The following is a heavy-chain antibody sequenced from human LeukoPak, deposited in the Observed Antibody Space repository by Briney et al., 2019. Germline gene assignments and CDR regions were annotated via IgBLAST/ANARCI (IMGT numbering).Heavy chain of an antibody. Sequence: ASVKVSCKASGYTFTGYYMHWVRQAPGQGLEWMGWINPNSGGTNYAQKFQGRVTMTRDTSISTAYMELSRLRSDDTAVYYCAGDLIAVADVGGWFDPWGQGTLVTVSS. D-gene: IGHD6-19*01. CDR2: INPNSGGT. J-gene: IGHJ5*02. V-gene: IGHV1-2*02. CDR3: AGDLIAVADVGGWFDP. CDR1: GYTFTGYY.